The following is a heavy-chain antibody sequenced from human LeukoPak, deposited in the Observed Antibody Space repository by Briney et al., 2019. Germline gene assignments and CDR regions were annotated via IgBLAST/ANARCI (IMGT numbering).Heavy chain of an antibody. Sequence: GGALRLSCAASGFTLSSYAMSWVRQAPGKGREWVSAISGSGGSTYYADSVKGRFTISRDNSKNTLYLQMNSLRAEDTAVYYCAKATYYSYYYYMDVWGKGTTVTISS. D-gene: IGHD3-16*01. CDR1: GFTLSSYA. V-gene: IGHV3-23*01. J-gene: IGHJ6*03. CDR2: ISGSGGST. CDR3: AKATYYSYYYYMDV.